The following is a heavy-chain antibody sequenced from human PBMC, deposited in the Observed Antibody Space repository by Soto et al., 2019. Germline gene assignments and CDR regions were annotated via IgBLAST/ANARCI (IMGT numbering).Heavy chain of an antibody. Sequence: PGGSLRLSCAASGFKFNYYAMSWVRQAPGKGPEWVSAISGSGETTFYRDSVKGRFTISRDNSKNTVYLSMNSLRDEDTAVYFCAKVRDYYDSSGSYYTGAFDIWGQGAEVTVS. J-gene: IGHJ3*02. D-gene: IGHD3-22*01. CDR2: ISGSGETT. CDR3: AKVRDYYDSSGSYYTGAFDI. CDR1: GFKFNYYA. V-gene: IGHV3-23*01.